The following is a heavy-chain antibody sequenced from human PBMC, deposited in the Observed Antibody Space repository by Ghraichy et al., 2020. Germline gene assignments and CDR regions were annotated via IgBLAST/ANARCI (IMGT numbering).Heavy chain of an antibody. D-gene: IGHD6-13*01. CDR1: GFTFSAYT. Sequence: GESLNISCAASGFTFSAYTMNWVRQDPGMGLEWLAYISSSGGTILYADSVKGRFTISRDNAKNSLYLQMNSLRDEDTAVYYCVREPAPGTIDHWGQGTLVTVSS. J-gene: IGHJ4*02. V-gene: IGHV3-48*02. CDR3: VREPAPGTIDH. CDR2: ISSSGGTI.